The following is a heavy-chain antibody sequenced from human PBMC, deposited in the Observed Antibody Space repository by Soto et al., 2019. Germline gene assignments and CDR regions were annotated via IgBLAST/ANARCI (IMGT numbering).Heavy chain of an antibody. CDR2: ISGSGGST. CDR3: AKAVRRVAAAGPGVILDY. D-gene: IGHD6-13*01. V-gene: IGHV3-23*01. CDR1: GFTFSSSA. Sequence: EVQLLESGGGLVQPGGSLRLSCAASGFTFSSSAMSWVRQASGKGLEWVSAISGSGGSTYYADSVKGRFTISRDNSKNTRYLHMDSLRAADTAVYYCAKAVRRVAAAGPGVILDYWGQGTLVTVSS. J-gene: IGHJ4*01.